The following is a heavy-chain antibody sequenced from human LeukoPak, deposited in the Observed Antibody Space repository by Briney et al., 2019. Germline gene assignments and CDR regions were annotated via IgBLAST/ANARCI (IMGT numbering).Heavy chain of an antibody. D-gene: IGHD3-16*01. CDR3: ARDRLPPLGAFDI. CDR2: IYSGGNT. Sequence: PGGSLRLSCAASGFTVSSNFMSWVRQAPGKGLEWVSVIYSGGNTHYADYVKGRLTISRDNSKITLYLQMDSLRAEDPAVYHCARDRLPPLGAFDIWGQGTMVTVSS. J-gene: IGHJ3*02. CDR1: GFTVSSNF. V-gene: IGHV3-66*01.